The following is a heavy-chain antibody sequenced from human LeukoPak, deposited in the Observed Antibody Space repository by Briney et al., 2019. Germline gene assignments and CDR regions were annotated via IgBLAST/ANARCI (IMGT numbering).Heavy chain of an antibody. Sequence: GGSLRLSCVASGFTFSSYSMNWVRQAPGKGLEWVSSISSSSSYIYYADSVKGRFTISRDNAKNSLYLQMNSLRAEDTAVYYCARRNIVVVPAAIPDPSGYYYYYMDVWGKGTTVTVSS. D-gene: IGHD2-2*02. CDR2: ISSSSSYI. CDR3: ARRNIVVVPAAIPDPSGYYYYYMDV. V-gene: IGHV3-21*01. J-gene: IGHJ6*03. CDR1: GFTFSSYS.